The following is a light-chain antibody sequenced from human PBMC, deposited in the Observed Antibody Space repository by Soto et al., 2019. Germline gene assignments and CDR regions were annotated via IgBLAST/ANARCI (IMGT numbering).Light chain of an antibody. V-gene: IGLV2-23*01. CDR2: EGS. Sequence: QAALTQPASVSGSPGQSITISCTGTSSDVGCYDLVSWYQQHPGKAPKIIIYEGSKRPSGISKRLSGSKFVKTASLIISGIKGLAEGDYSWCAFVRRTTLLFGGATKLPVL. CDR3: CAFVRRTTLL. CDR1: SSDVGCYDL. J-gene: IGLJ3*02.